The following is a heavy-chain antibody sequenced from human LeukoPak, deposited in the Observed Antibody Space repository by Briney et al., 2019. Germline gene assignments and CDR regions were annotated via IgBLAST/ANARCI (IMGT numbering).Heavy chain of an antibody. J-gene: IGHJ6*04. D-gene: IGHD2-2*01. CDR1: GGTFSSYA. CDR2: IIPIFGTA. V-gene: IGHV1-69*13. Sequence: SVKVSCKASGGTFSSYAISWVRQAPGQGLEWMGGIIPIFGTANYAQKFQGRVTITADESTSTAYMELSSLRSEDTAVYYCVRDIVVVPAADLYYYYGMDVWGKGTTVTVSS. CDR3: VRDIVVVPAADLYYYYGMDV.